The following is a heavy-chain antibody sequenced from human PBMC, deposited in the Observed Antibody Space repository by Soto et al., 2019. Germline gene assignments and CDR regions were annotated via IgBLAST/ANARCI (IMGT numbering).Heavy chain of an antibody. CDR1: GFTFSSYA. V-gene: IGHV3-23*01. D-gene: IGHD6-19*01. CDR2: ISGSGGST. J-gene: IGHJ4*02. CDR3: AKGLSIAVAGQFFDY. Sequence: GGSLRLSCAASGFTFSSYAMSWVRQAPGKGLEWVSAISGSGGSTYYADSVKGRFTISRDNSKNTLYLQMNSMRAEDTAVYYCAKGLSIAVAGQFFDYWGQGTLVTVSS.